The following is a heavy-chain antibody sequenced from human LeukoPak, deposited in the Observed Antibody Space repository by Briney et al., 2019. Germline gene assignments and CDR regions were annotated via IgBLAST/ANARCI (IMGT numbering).Heavy chain of an antibody. V-gene: IGHV1-18*01. CDR1: GYTFTSYG. CDR2: ISAYNGNT. Sequence: ASVKVSCKASGYTFTSYGISWVRQAPGQGLEWMGWISAYNGNTNYAQKLQGRVTMTTDTSTSTAYMELRSLRSDDTAVYYCARDRGAYYYGSGSFFDYWGQGNLVTVSS. J-gene: IGHJ4*02. D-gene: IGHD3-10*01. CDR3: ARDRGAYYYGSGSFFDY.